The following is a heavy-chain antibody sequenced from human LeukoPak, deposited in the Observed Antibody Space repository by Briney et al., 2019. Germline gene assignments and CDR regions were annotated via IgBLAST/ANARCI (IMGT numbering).Heavy chain of an antibody. Sequence: SETLSLTCAVCGGSFSGYYWSWIRQPPGKGLEWIGEINHSGSTNYNPSLKSRVTISVDTSKNQFSLKLSSVTAADTAVYYCARGRFGYCSSTSCYGIDPWGQGTLVTVSS. CDR3: ARGRFGYCSSTSCYGIDP. CDR2: INHSGST. CDR1: GGSFSGYY. D-gene: IGHD2-2*03. J-gene: IGHJ5*02. V-gene: IGHV4-34*01.